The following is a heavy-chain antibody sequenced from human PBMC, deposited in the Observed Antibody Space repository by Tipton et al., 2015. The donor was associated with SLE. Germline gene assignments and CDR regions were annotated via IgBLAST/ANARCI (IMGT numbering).Heavy chain of an antibody. CDR1: NGSITSLYDY. D-gene: IGHD6-6*01. V-gene: IGHV4-39*07. CDR3: ARQYSSSGFNRFDP. Sequence: TLSLTCTVSNGSITSLYDYWGWVRQPPGKGLEWLGSVFYGGRYYYNASLRSRVTISVDTVKTQVSLKLTSVTAADTGVYYCARQYSSSGFNRFDPWGQGTLVIVSS. J-gene: IGHJ5*02. CDR2: VFYGGRY.